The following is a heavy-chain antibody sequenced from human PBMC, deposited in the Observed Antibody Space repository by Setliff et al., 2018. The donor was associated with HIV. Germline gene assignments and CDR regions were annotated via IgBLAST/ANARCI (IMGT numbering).Heavy chain of an antibody. CDR3: ARLAYSSGWSPSYYFDY. V-gene: IGHV4-30-4*08. CDR1: GGSISSGGYF. J-gene: IGHJ4*02. CDR2: IYYSGST. D-gene: IGHD6-19*01. Sequence: SETLSLTCTVSGGSISSGGYFWSWIRQLPGKGLEWIGYIYYSGSTFYNPSLKSRVSISVDTSKNQFSLKLSSVTAADTAVYYCARLAYSSGWSPSYYFDYWGQGTLVTVSS.